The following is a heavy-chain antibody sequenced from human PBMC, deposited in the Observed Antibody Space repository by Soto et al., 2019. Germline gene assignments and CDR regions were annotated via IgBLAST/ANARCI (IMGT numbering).Heavy chain of an antibody. CDR2: INPSGGGA. CDR1: GDTFTTYY. J-gene: IGHJ4*02. D-gene: IGHD2-21*02. CDR3: VRGGSVVVVTAPFDY. Sequence: QVQLVQSGAGVKKPGASVTVSCKASGDTFTTYYLHWVRQAPGQGLEWLGMINPSGGGATYAQKFLGRLTMTRDTSTTTVDMELSSLISEDTAVYYCVRGGSVVVVTAPFDYWGQGTLVTVSS. V-gene: IGHV1-46*03.